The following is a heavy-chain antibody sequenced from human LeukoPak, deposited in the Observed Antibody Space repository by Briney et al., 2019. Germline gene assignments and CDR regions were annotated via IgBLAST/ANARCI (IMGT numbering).Heavy chain of an antibody. V-gene: IGHV4-59*01. Sequence: TSETLSLACTVSGGSISSYYWSWIGQPPGKGLERIRYIYYSGSTNYNPSLKSRVTISVDTSKNQFSLKLSSVTAADTAVYYCAVGGYDILTGYPLGAFDIWGQGTMVTVSS. CDR1: GGSISSYY. CDR2: IYYSGST. J-gene: IGHJ3*02. D-gene: IGHD3-9*01. CDR3: AVGGYDILTGYPLGAFDI.